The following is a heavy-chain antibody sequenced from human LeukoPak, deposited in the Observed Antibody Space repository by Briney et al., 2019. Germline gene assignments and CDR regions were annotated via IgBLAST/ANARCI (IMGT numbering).Heavy chain of an antibody. Sequence: GRSLRLSCTASGFTFNSYALHWVRQAPGKGLEWVALISYDGANTYYADSMKGRFTISRDNSKNTLYLQMSSLRAEDTAVYHCVRDDGDDYLWGSHGAFDFWGQGAMVTVSS. V-gene: IGHV3-30-3*01. CDR1: GFTFNSYA. CDR2: ISYDGANT. D-gene: IGHD3-16*01. CDR3: VRDDGDDYLWGSHGAFDF. J-gene: IGHJ3*01.